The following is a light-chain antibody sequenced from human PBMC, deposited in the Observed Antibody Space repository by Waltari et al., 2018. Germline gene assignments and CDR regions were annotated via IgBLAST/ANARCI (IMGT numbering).Light chain of an antibody. CDR3: SSYITSSTL. J-gene: IGLJ2*01. V-gene: IGLV2-14*01. CDR2: DVS. CDR1: SSDVGHNY. Sequence: QSALTQPASVSGSPGQPITISCTRVSSDVGHNYVSWYQQFPGKAPKLVIYDVSHRPSGVSNRFSGSKSGNTASLTISGLQAEDEADYLCSSYITSSTLFGGGTKLTVL.